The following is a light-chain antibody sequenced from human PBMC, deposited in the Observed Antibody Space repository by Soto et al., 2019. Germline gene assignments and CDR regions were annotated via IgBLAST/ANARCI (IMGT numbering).Light chain of an antibody. CDR3: NSFTTSDTWV. V-gene: IGLV2-14*01. Sequence: QSALTQPASVSGSPGQSITISCTGTSSDVGAYNFVSWYQQHPGRAPKLMIYQVANRPSGVSIRFSGSKSGNTASLIISGLQAEDEADYYCNSFTTSDTWVFGGGTKVTVL. CDR1: SSDVGAYNF. CDR2: QVA. J-gene: IGLJ2*01.